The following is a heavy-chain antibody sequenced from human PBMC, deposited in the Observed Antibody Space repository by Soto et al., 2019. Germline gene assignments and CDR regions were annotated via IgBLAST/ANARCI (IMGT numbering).Heavy chain of an antibody. CDR2: IYYSGST. Sequence: QVQLQESGPGLVKPSQTLSLTCTVSGGSISSGGYYWSWIRQHPGKGLEWIGYIYYSGSTYYNPSLKSRVTISVDTSKNQFSLKLSSVTAADTAVYYCAREGKTYDSSGYPPKRVVVWGQGTLVTVSS. V-gene: IGHV4-31*03. CDR3: AREGKTYDSSGYPPKRVVV. J-gene: IGHJ4*02. D-gene: IGHD3-22*01. CDR1: GGSISSGGYY.